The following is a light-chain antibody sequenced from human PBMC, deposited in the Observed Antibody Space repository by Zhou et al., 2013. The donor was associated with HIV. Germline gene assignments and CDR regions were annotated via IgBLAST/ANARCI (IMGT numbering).Light chain of an antibody. CDR3: QQLNSYLLT. CDR2: TTS. CDR1: QGISSA. V-gene: IGKV1-13*02. Sequence: IQMTQSPSSLSASVGDRVTITCRASQGISSALAWYQQKLGKAPNLLIYTTSTLQSGVPSRFSGAGSGTHFTLTISSLQPEDFATYYCQQLNSYLLTFGGGTKVEIK. J-gene: IGKJ4*01.